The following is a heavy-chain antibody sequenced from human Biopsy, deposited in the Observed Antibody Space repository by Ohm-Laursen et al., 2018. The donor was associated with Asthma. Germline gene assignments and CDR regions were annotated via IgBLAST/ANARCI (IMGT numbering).Heavy chain of an antibody. CDR3: ARYCSGGFSYYEYAMDV. CDR2: VFYSGTT. Sequence: SQTLSLTCAVGGAYIGSRDHHWSWIRQSPGKGLEWIGFVFYSGTTHYSRSLERRLYISIDTARNEFSMRLRSLTAADTALYYCARYCSGGFSYYEYAMDVWGQGTPVTVSS. V-gene: IGHV4-30-4*01. CDR1: GAYIGSRDHH. J-gene: IGHJ6*02. D-gene: IGHD2-15*01.